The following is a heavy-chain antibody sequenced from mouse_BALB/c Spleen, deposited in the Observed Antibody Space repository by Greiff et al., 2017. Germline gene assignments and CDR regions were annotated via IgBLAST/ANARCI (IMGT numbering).Heavy chain of an antibody. D-gene: IGHD4-1*02. CDR3: ARPTGTPAWFAY. Sequence: VQVVESGAELVRPGVSVKISCKGSGYTFTDYAMHWVKQSHAKSLEWIGVISTYYGDASYNQKFKGKATMTVDKSSSTAYMELARLTSEDSAIYYCARPTGTPAWFAYWGQGTLVTVSA. V-gene: IGHV1S137*01. CDR2: ISTYYGDA. J-gene: IGHJ3*01. CDR1: GYTFTDYA.